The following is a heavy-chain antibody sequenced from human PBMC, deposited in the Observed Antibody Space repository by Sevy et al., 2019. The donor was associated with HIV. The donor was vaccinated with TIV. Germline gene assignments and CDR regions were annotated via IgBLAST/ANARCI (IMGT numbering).Heavy chain of an antibody. D-gene: IGHD2-15*01. V-gene: IGHV4-59*13. Sequence: SETLSLTCTVSGGSISSYYWSWIRQPPGKGLEWIGYIYYSGSTNYNPSLKSRVTISVDTSKNQCSLKLSSVTAADTAVYYCASDPGYCSGGSCYPTLYYWGQGTLVTVSS. CDR3: ASDPGYCSGGSCYPTLYY. CDR2: IYYSGST. J-gene: IGHJ4*02. CDR1: GGSISSYY.